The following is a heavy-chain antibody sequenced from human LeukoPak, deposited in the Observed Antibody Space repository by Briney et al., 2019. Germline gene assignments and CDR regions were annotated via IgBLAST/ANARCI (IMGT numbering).Heavy chain of an antibody. CDR1: GGSISSYY. Sequence: SETLSLTCTVSGGSISSYYGTWIRQPPGKGLEWIGYLSYSGSTNYNPSLKSRVTISVDTSKNQFSLKLSSVTAADTAVYYCARRHVQYSSSSDPYYFDYWGQGTLVTVSS. D-gene: IGHD6-6*01. J-gene: IGHJ4*02. CDR3: ARRHVQYSSSSDPYYFDY. V-gene: IGHV4-59*01. CDR2: LSYSGST.